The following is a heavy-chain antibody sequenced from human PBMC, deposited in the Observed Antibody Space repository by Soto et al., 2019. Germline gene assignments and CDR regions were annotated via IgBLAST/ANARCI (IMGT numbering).Heavy chain of an antibody. D-gene: IGHD4-17*01. CDR1: GFTFSNAW. Sequence: EVQLVESGGGLVKPGGSLRLSCAASGFTFSNAWMSWVRQAPGKGLEWVGRIKSKTDGGTTDYAAPVKGRFTISRDDSKNTLYLQMNSLKTEDTAVYYCTTGLAQSGMTTVTTKGRESWFDPWGQGTLVTVSS. CDR2: IKSKTDGGTT. V-gene: IGHV3-15*01. J-gene: IGHJ5*02. CDR3: TTGLAQSGMTTVTTKGRESWFDP.